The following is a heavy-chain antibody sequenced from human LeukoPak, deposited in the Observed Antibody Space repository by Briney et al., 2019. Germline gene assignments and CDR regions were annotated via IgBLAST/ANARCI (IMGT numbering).Heavy chain of an antibody. CDR2: IGGRGGST. Sequence: GGSLRLSCAASGFRFSDFTMTWVRQAPGKGPDWVSAIGGRGGSTYYADSLGGRFTISRDNSKDMVYLQMNNLKVEDTATYYCGKEGGAWGQGTKVTVSS. J-gene: IGHJ5*02. V-gene: IGHV3-23*01. D-gene: IGHD3-16*01. CDR3: GKEGGA. CDR1: GFRFSDFT.